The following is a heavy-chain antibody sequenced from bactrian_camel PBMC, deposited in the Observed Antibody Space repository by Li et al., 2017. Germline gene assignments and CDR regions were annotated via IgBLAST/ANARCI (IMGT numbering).Heavy chain of an antibody. V-gene: IGHV3S1*01. CDR3: ALRYGSDYRPPLNPSAFGY. CDR2: LFNVRGNT. Sequence: QVQLVESGGGSVQPGGSMTLSCAVSGNGDGSGYRCSGWFRQAPGKEREGVAALFNVRGNTWYADSVKGRFTVSQDSAATTIYLDMNNLQPNDTAVYYCALRYGSDYRPPLNPSAFGYWGQGTQVTVS. J-gene: IGHJ6*01. D-gene: IGHD5*01. CDR1: GNGDGSGY.